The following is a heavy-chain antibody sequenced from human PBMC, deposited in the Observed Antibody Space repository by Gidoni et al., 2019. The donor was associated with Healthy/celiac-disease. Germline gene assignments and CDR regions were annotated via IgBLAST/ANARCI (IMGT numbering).Heavy chain of an antibody. CDR2: IRSKAYGRTT. CDR3: TRDGPYYGSGSPNWFDP. D-gene: IGHD3-10*01. J-gene: IGHJ5*02. V-gene: IGHV3-49*04. Sequence: EVQLVESGGGLVQPGRSLRLSCTASGFTFGDYAMSWVRQAPGQGLEWVGFIRSKAYGRTTEYAASVKGRFTISRDDSKSIAYLQMNSLKTEDTAVYYCTRDGPYYGSGSPNWFDPWGQGTLVTVSS. CDR1: GFTFGDYA.